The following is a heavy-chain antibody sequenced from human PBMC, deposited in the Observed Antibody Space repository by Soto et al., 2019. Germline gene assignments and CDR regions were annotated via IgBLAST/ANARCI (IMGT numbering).Heavy chain of an antibody. CDR2: FDPEDGET. CDR3: ATTVTTLESYYFDY. V-gene: IGHV1-24*01. Sequence: ASVKVSCKVSGYTLTELSMHWVRQAPGKGLEWMGGFDPEDGETIYAQKFQGRVTMTEDTSTDTAYMELSSLRSEDTAAYYCATTVTTLESYYFDYWGQGTLVTVSS. D-gene: IGHD4-17*01. CDR1: GYTLTELS. J-gene: IGHJ4*02.